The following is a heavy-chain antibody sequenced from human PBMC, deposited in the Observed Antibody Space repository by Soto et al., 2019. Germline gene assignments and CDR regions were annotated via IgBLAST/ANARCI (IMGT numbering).Heavy chain of an antibody. J-gene: IGHJ4*02. CDR2: IYHSGSA. D-gene: IGHD3-22*01. V-gene: IGHV4-34*01. Sequence: LSLTCAVYGGSFSGYYWGWVRQPPGKGLEWIGIIYHSGSAYYNPSLESRVTISVDTSNNQFSLKLISVTAADTAVYYCARLAYYFDSSGSYQTSPFDYRGQGALVTVSS. CDR3: ARLAYYFDSSGSYQTSPFDY. CDR1: GGSFSGYY.